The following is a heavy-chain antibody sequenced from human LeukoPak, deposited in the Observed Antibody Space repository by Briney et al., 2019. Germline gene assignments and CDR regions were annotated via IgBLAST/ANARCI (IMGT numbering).Heavy chain of an antibody. D-gene: IGHD3-9*01. Sequence: PAGSLRPSCAASGFTFSDYYMSWIRQAPGKGLEWVSAITGSGTSTYYADLMKGRFTISRDNSKTPVFLQMNSLGHEDTAIYYCVIWGDYGGFTGYYVPDYWGQGTLVAVSS. CDR1: GFTFSDYY. CDR2: ITGSGTST. CDR3: VIWGDYGGFTGYYVPDY. J-gene: IGHJ4*02. V-gene: IGHV3-23*01.